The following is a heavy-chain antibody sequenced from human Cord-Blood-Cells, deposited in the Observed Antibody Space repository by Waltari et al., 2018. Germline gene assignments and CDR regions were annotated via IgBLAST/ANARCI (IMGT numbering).Heavy chain of an antibody. V-gene: IGHV1-69*01. CDR1: GGTFSSYA. CDR3: ARDPEDYYYDSSGYYDY. D-gene: IGHD3-22*01. J-gene: IGHJ4*02. Sequence: QVQLVQSGAEVKKPGSSVKVSCKASGGTFSSYAILWVRQSPGQGLEWMGGIIPIFGTANYAQKFQGRVTITADESTSTAYMELSSLRSEDTAVYYCARDPEDYYYDSSGYYDYWGQGTLVTVSS. CDR2: IIPIFGTA.